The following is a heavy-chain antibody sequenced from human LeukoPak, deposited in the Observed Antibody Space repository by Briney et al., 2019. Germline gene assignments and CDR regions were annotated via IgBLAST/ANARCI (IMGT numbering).Heavy chain of an antibody. J-gene: IGHJ4*02. CDR2: IIPLLGIA. Sequence: SVKVSCKASGGTFSSYTISWVRQAPGQGLEWMGRIIPLLGIAKYAQKFQSRVTTTADNSTSTAYMELSSLRSEDTAVYYCARGPMIGYRFDYWGQGTLVTVSS. V-gene: IGHV1-69*02. CDR1: GGTFSSYT. D-gene: IGHD3-22*01. CDR3: ARGPMIGYRFDY.